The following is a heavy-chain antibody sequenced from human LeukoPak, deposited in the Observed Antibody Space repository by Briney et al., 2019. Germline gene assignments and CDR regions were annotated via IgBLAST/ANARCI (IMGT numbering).Heavy chain of an antibody. J-gene: IGHJ4*02. CDR2: ISWNSGSI. CDR1: GFTFDDYA. Sequence: GRSLRLSCAASGFTFDDYAMHWVRQAPGKGLEWVSGISWNSGSIGYADSVKGRFTISRDNAKNSLYLQMDSLRAEDTALYYCAKGSTYYYDSSGYYFDYWGQGTLVTVSS. CDR3: AKGSTYYYDSSGYYFDY. D-gene: IGHD3-22*01. V-gene: IGHV3-9*01.